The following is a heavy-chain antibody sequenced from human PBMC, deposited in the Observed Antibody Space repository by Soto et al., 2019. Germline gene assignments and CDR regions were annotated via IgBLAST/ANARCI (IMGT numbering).Heavy chain of an antibody. D-gene: IGHD6-13*01. J-gene: IGHJ4*02. V-gene: IGHV1-3*01. Sequence: ASVKVSCKASGYTFTSYAMHWVRQAPGQRLEWMGWINAGNGNTKYSQKFQGRVTITRDTSASTAYMELGSLRSEDTAVYYCARGYSSSWYGGGDYWGQGTLVTVSS. CDR3: ARGYSSSWYGGGDY. CDR2: INAGNGNT. CDR1: GYTFTSYA.